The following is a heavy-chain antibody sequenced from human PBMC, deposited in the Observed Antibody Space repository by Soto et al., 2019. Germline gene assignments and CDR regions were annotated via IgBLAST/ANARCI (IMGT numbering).Heavy chain of an antibody. Sequence: EVQLVESGGGLIQPGGSLRLSCAVSGFTVSNNYMSWVRQAPGKGLEGVSVIYSGGYTAYGDSVKGRFTISRDNSKNTLFLQMNSRGAQATAVFYWGTGAGGGGYWGQGTLVTVSS. J-gene: IGHJ4*02. V-gene: IGHV3-53*01. D-gene: IGHD1-26*01. CDR3: GTGAGGGGY. CDR2: IYSGGYT. CDR1: GFTVSNNY.